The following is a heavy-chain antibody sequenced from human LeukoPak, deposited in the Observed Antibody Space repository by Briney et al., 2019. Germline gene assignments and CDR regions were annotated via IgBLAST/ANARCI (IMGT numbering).Heavy chain of an antibody. CDR3: AKDVGKWESLHFFDY. CDR2: ISGSGAST. Sequence: GGSLRLSCAAPGFTGSHNYMSWVRQAPGKGLEWISGISGSGASTYYADSVTGRFTISRDNSRNTLYLQMNSLRGDDTAVYYCAKDVGKWESLHFFDYWGQGTLVTVSS. J-gene: IGHJ4*02. CDR1: GFTGSHNY. D-gene: IGHD1-26*01. V-gene: IGHV3-23*01.